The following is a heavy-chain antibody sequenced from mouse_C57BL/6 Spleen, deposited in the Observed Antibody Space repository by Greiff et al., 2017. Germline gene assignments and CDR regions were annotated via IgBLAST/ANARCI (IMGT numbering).Heavy chain of an antibody. J-gene: IGHJ4*01. V-gene: IGHV1-81*01. CDR1: GYTFTSYG. Sequence: QVQLKESGAELARPGASVKLSCKASGYTFTSYGISWVKQRTGQGLEWIGEIYPRSGNTYYNEKFKGKATLTADKSSSTAYMELRSLTSEDSAVYFCARSRTGNAMDYWGQGTSVTVSS. CDR2: IYPRSGNT. D-gene: IGHD4-1*01. CDR3: ARSRTGNAMDY.